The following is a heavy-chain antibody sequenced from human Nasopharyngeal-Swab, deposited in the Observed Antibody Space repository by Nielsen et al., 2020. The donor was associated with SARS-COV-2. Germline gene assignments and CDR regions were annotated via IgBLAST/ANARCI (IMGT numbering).Heavy chain of an antibody. D-gene: IGHD3-16*01. J-gene: IGHJ4*02. CDR2: ISSSSSYT. Sequence: GGSLRLSCAASGFTFSDYYMNWICQAPGKGLEWVSYISSSSSYTNYADSVKGRFTISRDNAKNSLYLQMNSLRAEDTAVYYCARAALTVTYSFDYWGQGTLVTVSS. V-gene: IGHV3-11*05. CDR3: ARAALTVTYSFDY. CDR1: GFTFSDYY.